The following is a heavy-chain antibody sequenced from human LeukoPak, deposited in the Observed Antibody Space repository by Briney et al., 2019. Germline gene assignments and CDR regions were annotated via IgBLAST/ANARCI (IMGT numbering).Heavy chain of an antibody. Sequence: SQTLSLTCTVSGGSISSGRYYWNWIRQHPGKGLEWIGYIHHNGGTYSNPSLRSRLTISVDTSKNQFSLKLSSVTDADTAVYNCARDNSGYLVLDYWGQGSLVTVPS. V-gene: IGHV4-31*03. CDR3: ARDNSGYLVLDY. CDR2: IHHNGGT. CDR1: GGSISSGRYY. D-gene: IGHD3-22*01. J-gene: IGHJ4*02.